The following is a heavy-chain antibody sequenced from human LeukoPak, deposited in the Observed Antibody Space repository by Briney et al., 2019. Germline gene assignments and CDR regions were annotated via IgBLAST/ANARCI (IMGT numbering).Heavy chain of an antibody. D-gene: IGHD6-19*01. V-gene: IGHV1-46*01. J-gene: IGHJ3*02. Sequence: ASVKVSCKASGYPFTSYYLHWVRQAPGQGLEWMGVINPSGGSTGNAQKFQGRVTMTRDTSTSTVYMELNSLRSEDTAVYYCARDRGRVAVAGNDNTFDIWGQGTMVTVSS. CDR2: INPSGGST. CDR3: ARDRGRVAVAGNDNTFDI. CDR1: GYPFTSYY.